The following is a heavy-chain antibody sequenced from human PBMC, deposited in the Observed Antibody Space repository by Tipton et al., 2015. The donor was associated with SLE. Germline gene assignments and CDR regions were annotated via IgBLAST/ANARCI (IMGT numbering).Heavy chain of an antibody. J-gene: IGHJ4*02. V-gene: IGHV4-4*07. Sequence: TLSLTCTVSGDSLSSYYWSWIRQPAGKGLEWIGRVSISGNTNYNPSLKSRVTMSLDTSKNQLSLELTSVTAADTAVYFCARWYSRSSYFFDFWGQGMLVTVSS. CDR3: ARWYSRSSYFFDF. D-gene: IGHD6-6*01. CDR2: VSISGNT. CDR1: GDSLSSYY.